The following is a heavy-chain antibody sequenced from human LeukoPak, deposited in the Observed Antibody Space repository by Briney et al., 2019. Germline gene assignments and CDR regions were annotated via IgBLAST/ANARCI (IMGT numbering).Heavy chain of an antibody. D-gene: IGHD3-10*01. J-gene: IGHJ4*02. CDR2: LSGSGGGT. V-gene: IGHV3-23*01. CDR1: GITLSNYG. Sequence: WGSLRLSCAVSGITLSNYGMSWVRQAPGKGLEWVAGLSGSGGGTNYADSVQGRVTISRDNPKKPLYLQMNSLRAEATAVYFCAKRGVVIRVFLVGFHKEAYYFDSWGQGALVTVSS. CDR3: AKRGVVIRVFLVGFHKEAYYFDS.